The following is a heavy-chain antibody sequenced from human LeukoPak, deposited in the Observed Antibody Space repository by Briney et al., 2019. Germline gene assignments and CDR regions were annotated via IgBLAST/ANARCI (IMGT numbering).Heavy chain of an antibody. CDR1: GFTFSSYA. J-gene: IGHJ1*01. CDR3: AKDLDSTGSWPPEYFQH. D-gene: IGHD3-22*01. CDR2: ISTSSRT. Sequence: GGSLRLSCAASGFTFSSYAMSWVRQAPGKGLEWVSLISTSSRTHYADSMKGRFTISRDNSRNTLYLQINSLRAEDTAVYYCAKDLDSTGSWPPEYFQHWGQGSLVTVSS. V-gene: IGHV3-23*01.